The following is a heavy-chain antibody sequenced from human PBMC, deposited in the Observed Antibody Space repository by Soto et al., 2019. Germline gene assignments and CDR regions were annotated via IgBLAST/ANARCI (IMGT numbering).Heavy chain of an antibody. J-gene: IGHJ4*02. CDR2: VNPILSMS. V-gene: IGHV1-69*04. CDR3: ATSYGSGYRAFDY. D-gene: IGHD3-10*01. CDR1: GDTFNFHS. Sequence: QVQLVQSGAEVKRPGSSVKVSCKASGDTFNFHSINWVRQAPGLGLEWTGRVNPILSMSNFAQRFQGRVTMTADKSTSTAYMELSGLRSEDTAIYYCATSYGSGYRAFDYWGQGALVTVSS.